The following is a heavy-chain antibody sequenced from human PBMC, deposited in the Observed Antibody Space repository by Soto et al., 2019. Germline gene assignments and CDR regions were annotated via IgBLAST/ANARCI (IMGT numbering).Heavy chain of an antibody. CDR2: ISYDGSNK. CDR3: ARDLFREGFLEWLSVRSYHRYGMDF. Sequence: GGSLRLSCAASGFTFSSYAMHWVRQAPGKGLEWVAVISYDGSNKYYADSVKGRFTISRDNSKSTLYLQMNSLRAEDTAVYYCARDLFREGFLEWLSVRSYHRYGMDFSGQGTSVPGSS. CDR1: GFTFSSYA. D-gene: IGHD3-3*01. J-gene: IGHJ6*02. V-gene: IGHV3-30-3*01.